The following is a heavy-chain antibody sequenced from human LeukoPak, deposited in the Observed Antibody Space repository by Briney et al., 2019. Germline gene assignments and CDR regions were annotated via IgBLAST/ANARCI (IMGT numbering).Heavy chain of an antibody. Sequence: NPGGSLRLSCAASGFTFSIYSMNWVRQAPGKGLEWVSSISSSSSYIYYADSVKGRFTISRDNAKKSLYLQMNSLRAEDTAVYYCARGGSPKSSGFYPAHIASWYFDLWGRGTLVTVSS. V-gene: IGHV3-21*01. J-gene: IGHJ2*01. CDR3: ARGGSPKSSGFYPAHIASWYFDL. D-gene: IGHD1-26*01. CDR1: GFTFSIYS. CDR2: ISSSSSYI.